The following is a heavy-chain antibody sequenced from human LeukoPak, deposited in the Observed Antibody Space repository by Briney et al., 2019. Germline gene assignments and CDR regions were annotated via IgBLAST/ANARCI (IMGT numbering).Heavy chain of an antibody. D-gene: IGHD3-3*01. V-gene: IGHV4-34*01. CDR1: GGSFSGYY. CDR2: INHSGST. Sequence: PSETLSLTCAVYGGSFSGYYWSWIRQPPGKGLEWIGEINHSGSTNYNSSLKSRVTMSVDTPKNQFSLKLSSVTAADTAVYYCARESGYDFWSGYASFDYWGQGTLVTVSS. CDR3: ARESGYDFWSGYASFDY. J-gene: IGHJ4*02.